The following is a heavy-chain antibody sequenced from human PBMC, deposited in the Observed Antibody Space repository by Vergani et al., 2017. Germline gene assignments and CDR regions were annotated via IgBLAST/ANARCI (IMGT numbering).Heavy chain of an antibody. V-gene: IGHV4-34*01. CDR3: ARGRALPHIAVAGNIDC. D-gene: IGHD6-19*01. CDR2: INHSGST. J-gene: IGHJ4*02. Sequence: QVQLQQWGAGLLKPSETLSLTCAVYGGSFSGYYWSWIRQPPGKGLEWIGEINHSGSTNYNPSLKSRVTISVDTSKNQFSLKLSSVTAADTAVYYCARGRALPHIAVAGNIDCWGQGTLVTVSS. CDR1: GGSFSGYY.